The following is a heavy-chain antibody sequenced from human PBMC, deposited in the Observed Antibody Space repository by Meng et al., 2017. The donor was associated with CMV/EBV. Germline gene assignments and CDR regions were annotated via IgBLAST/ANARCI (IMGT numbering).Heavy chain of an antibody. CDR2: INPNDAT. V-gene: IGHV1-2*02. D-gene: IGHD6-19*01. J-gene: IGHJ4*01. Sequence: QVHLAQSGAEVKKPGDSVKVPCEASGYKMADYYIHWMRRAPGQWLEWMGWINPNDATNYAHSFQGRVTMTRDMSMNTVYMELSRLTSDDTAVYYCARSTGWSRFDSWGLGTLVTVSS. CDR3: ARSTGWSRFDS. CDR1: GYKMADYY.